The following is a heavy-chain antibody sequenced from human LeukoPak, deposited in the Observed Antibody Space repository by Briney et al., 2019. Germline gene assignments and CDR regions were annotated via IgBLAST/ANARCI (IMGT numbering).Heavy chain of an antibody. D-gene: IGHD3-22*01. V-gene: IGHV3-23*01. CDR3: AKDRPNYYHSNGHYYRRDGDS. Sequence: GGSLRLSCDASGFTFSIYAMSWVRQGTGKGLEWVPSITSSGEATYYADSVKGRFTISGDNSRYTLFLQMNSLTAEDTAVYYCAKDRPNYYHSNGHYYRRDGDSWGQGTLVTVSS. CDR1: GFTFSIYA. CDR2: ITSSGEAT. J-gene: IGHJ5*01.